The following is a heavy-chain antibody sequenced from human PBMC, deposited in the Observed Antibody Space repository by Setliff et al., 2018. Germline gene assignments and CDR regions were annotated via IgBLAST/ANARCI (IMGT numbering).Heavy chain of an antibody. CDR1: GDTFSTYA. V-gene: IGHV1-69*13. J-gene: IGHJ2*01. D-gene: IGHD5-18*01. Sequence: AASVKVSCKASGDTFSTYALSWVRQAPGQGLEWMGGIIPLLETAKYAQKFQGRVTITADESTSTACMELSSLRSEDTAVYYCATIYGYNSLAWYSDLWGRGTLVTVSS. CDR2: IIPLLETA. CDR3: ATIYGYNSLAWYSDL.